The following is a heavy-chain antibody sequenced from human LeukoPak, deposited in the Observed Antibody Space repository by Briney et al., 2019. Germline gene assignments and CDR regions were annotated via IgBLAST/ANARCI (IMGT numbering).Heavy chain of an antibody. CDR2: INSDGSST. CDR3: ATDGLRYWRDRVFGY. D-gene: IGHD3-9*01. V-gene: IGHV3-74*01. Sequence: GGSLRLSCAASGFTFSSYWMHWVRHAPGKGLVWVSRINSDGSSTSYADSVKGRFTISRDNAKNTLYLQMNSLRAADTAVYYCATDGLRYWRDRVFGYWGPGTLGTVSS. J-gene: IGHJ4*02. CDR1: GFTFSSYW.